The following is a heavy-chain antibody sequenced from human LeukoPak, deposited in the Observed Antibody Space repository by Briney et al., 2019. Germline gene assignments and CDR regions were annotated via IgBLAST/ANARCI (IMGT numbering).Heavy chain of an antibody. J-gene: IGHJ5*02. Sequence: GGSLRLSCAASGFTFSSYAMSWVRPGPGKGVEGVSAISGSGGSTYYADSVKGRFTISRDNSKNTLYLQMNSLRAEDTAVYYCAKRRASGPTLPWGQGTLVTVSS. D-gene: IGHD3-3*01. CDR2: ISGSGGST. V-gene: IGHV3-23*01. CDR1: GFTFSSYA. CDR3: AKRRASGPTLP.